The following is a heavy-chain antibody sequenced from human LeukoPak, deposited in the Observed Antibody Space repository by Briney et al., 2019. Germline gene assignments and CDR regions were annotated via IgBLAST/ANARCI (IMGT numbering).Heavy chain of an antibody. CDR2: IRYDGSNK. CDR3: AKGGVYYYYYMDV. V-gene: IGHV3-30*02. J-gene: IGHJ6*03. CDR1: GFTFSSYG. D-gene: IGHD3-10*01. Sequence: GGSLRLSCAASGFTFSSYGMHWVRQAPGKGLEGVAFIRYDGSNKYYADSVKGRFTISRDNSKNTLYLQMNSLRAEDTAVYYCAKGGVYYYYYMDVWGKGTTVTVSS.